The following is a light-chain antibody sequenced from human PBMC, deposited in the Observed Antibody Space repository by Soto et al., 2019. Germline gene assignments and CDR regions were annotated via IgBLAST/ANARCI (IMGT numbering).Light chain of an antibody. CDR2: AAS. CDR1: QGISTS. CDR3: QKYNNAPWT. V-gene: IGKV1-27*01. J-gene: IGKJ1*01. Sequence: DIQMTQSPSSLSASVGDSVTITCRASQGISTSLAWYQQKPGEVPQLLISAASTLHSGVPSRFSGGGSGTYFTLTISSLQPEDVATYFCQKYNNAPWTFGQGTKVEI.